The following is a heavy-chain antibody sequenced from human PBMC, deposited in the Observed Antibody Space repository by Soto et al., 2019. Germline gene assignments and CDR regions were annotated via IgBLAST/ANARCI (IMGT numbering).Heavy chain of an antibody. V-gene: IGHV4-30-4*01. J-gene: IGHJ6*02. CDR1: GGSIRSGDYY. CDR2: IYYSGST. CDR3: ARRAGYSGYEFAVASNRYYYYGMDV. D-gene: IGHD5-12*01. Sequence: SETLSLNCTVSGGSIRSGDYYWSWIRQPPGKGLEWIGYIYYSGSTYYNPSLKSRVTISVDTSKNQFSLKLSSVTAADTAVYYCARRAGYSGYEFAVASNRYYYYGMDVWGQGTTFTVSS.